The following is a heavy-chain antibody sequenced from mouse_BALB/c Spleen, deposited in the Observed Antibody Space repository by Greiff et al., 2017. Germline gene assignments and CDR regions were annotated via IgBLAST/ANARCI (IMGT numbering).Heavy chain of an antibody. CDR3: ARLVAYFDY. V-gene: IGHV4-1*02. CDR2: INPDSSTI. D-gene: IGHD6-2*01. CDR1: GFDFSRYW. J-gene: IGHJ2*01. Sequence: DVKLQESGGGLVQPGGSLKLSCAASGFDFSRYWMSWVRQAPGKGLEWIGEINPDSSTINYTPSLKDKFIISRDNAKNTLYLQMSKVRSEDTALYYCARLVAYFDYWGQGTTLTGSS.